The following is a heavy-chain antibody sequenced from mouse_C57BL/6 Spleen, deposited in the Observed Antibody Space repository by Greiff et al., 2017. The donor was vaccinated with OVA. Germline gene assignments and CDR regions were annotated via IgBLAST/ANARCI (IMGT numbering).Heavy chain of an antibody. CDR1: GYTFTDYY. CDR2: IYPGSGNT. CDR3: AREGYYGSSYYFDY. V-gene: IGHV1-76*01. D-gene: IGHD1-1*01. J-gene: IGHJ2*01. Sequence: QVQLKQSGAELVRPGASVKLSCKASGYTFTDYYINWVKQRPGQGLEWIARIYPGSGNTYYNEKFKGKATLTAEKSSSTAYMQLSSLTSEDSAGYFCAREGYYGSSYYFDYWGQGTTLTVSS.